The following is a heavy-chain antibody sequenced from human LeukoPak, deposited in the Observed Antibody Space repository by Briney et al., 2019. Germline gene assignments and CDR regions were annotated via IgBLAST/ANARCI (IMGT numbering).Heavy chain of an antibody. J-gene: IGHJ2*01. CDR3: ARDRAPPTSWYFDI. Sequence: GGSLRLSCATSGFTFSSYAMHWVRQAPGKGLEWVAVISYDGNNKYYADSVKGRFTISIDISKNALYLQMNSLRVEDTAVYYCARDRAPPTSWYFDIWGRGTLVTVSS. V-gene: IGHV3-30*14. CDR2: ISYDGNNK. CDR1: GFTFSSYA. D-gene: IGHD3-10*01.